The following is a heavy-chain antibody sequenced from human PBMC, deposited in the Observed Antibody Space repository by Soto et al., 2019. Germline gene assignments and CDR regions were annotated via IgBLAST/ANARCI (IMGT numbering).Heavy chain of an antibody. CDR2: ISGSGGST. Sequence: PGGSLRLSCAASGFTFSSYAMSWVRQAPGKGLEWVSAISGSGGSTYYADSVKGRFTISRDNSKNTLYLQMNSLRAEDTAVYYCAKDKELRFLEWLLPLPEFDYWGQGTLVTVS. V-gene: IGHV3-23*01. CDR1: GFTFSSYA. D-gene: IGHD3-3*01. CDR3: AKDKELRFLEWLLPLPEFDY. J-gene: IGHJ4*02.